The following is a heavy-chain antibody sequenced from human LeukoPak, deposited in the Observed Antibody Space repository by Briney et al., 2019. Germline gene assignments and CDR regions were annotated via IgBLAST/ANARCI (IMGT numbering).Heavy chain of an antibody. Sequence: GGSVRLSCAASGFTFRSYAMSWVRQTPGKGLEWVSVINNSGDDTKDAESVKGRFTTSRDNSKNTLYLQMNSLRAEDTAVYYCANKAPYDSNAFDIWGQGTMVTVSS. V-gene: IGHV3-23*01. J-gene: IGHJ3*02. CDR1: GFTFRSYA. CDR2: INNSGDDT. D-gene: IGHD3-22*01. CDR3: ANKAPYDSNAFDI.